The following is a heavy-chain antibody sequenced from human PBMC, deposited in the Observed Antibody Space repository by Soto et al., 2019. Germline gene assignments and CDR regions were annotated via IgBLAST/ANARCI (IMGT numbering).Heavy chain of an antibody. CDR2: ISAYNGNT. Sequence: QVQLVQSGAEVKKPGASVKVSCKASGYTFTSYGISWVRQAPGQGLEWMGWISAYNGNTNYAQRLQGRVTMTTDTSTSXXXMELRSLRSDDTAVYYCARDVRGHYYYYGMDVWGQGTTVTVSS. J-gene: IGHJ6*02. D-gene: IGHD5-12*01. CDR3: ARDVRGHYYYYGMDV. CDR1: GYTFTSYG. V-gene: IGHV1-18*01.